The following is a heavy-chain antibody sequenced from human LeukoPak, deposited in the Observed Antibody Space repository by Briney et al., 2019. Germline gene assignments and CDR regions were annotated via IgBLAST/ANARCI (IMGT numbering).Heavy chain of an antibody. J-gene: IGHJ4*02. CDR1: GFTFSSYW. V-gene: IGHV3-7*01. D-gene: IGHD6-19*01. CDR2: IKQDGSEK. CDR3: ARAKTGYSSGWVPVGY. Sequence: GGSLRLSCAASGFTFSSYWMSWVRQAPGKGLEWVANIKQDGSEKYYVDSVKGRFTISRDNAKSSLYLQMNSLRAEDTAVYYCARAKTGYSSGWVPVGYWGQGTLVTVSS.